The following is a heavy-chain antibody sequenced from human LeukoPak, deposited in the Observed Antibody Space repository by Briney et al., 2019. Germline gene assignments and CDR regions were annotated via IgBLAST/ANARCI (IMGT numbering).Heavy chain of an antibody. V-gene: IGHV4-59*01. Sequence: KPSETLSLTCTVSGGSISSYYWSWIRQPPGKGLEWIGYIYYSGSTNYNPSLESRVTMSVDTSKNQFSLKLSSVTAADTAVYYCARAGSGDSSWAEFDYWGQGTLVTVSS. CDR2: IYYSGST. CDR1: GGSISSYY. D-gene: IGHD6-13*01. J-gene: IGHJ4*02. CDR3: ARAGSGDSSWAEFDY.